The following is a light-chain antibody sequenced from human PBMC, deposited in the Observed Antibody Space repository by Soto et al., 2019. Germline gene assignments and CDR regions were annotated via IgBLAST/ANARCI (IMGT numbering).Light chain of an antibody. J-gene: IGLJ2*01. V-gene: IGLV2-8*01. Sequence: QSALTQPPSASGSPGQSVTISCTGTSSDVGGYNYVSWYQRHPDRAPKLMIYEVTKRPSGVPDRVSGSKSGNTASLTVSELQAEDEADYYCASYAGSDNFVVFGGGTKLTV. CDR2: EVT. CDR1: SSDVGGYNY. CDR3: ASYAGSDNFVV.